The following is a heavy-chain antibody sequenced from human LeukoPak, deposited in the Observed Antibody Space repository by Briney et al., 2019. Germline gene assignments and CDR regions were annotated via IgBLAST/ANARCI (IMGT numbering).Heavy chain of an antibody. CDR3: TTRTLSIAVAGMDYFDY. Sequence: GGSLRLSCAASGFTFSNAWMSWVRQAPGKGLEWVGRIKSKTDGGTTDYAAPVKGSFTISRDDSKNTLYLQMNSLKTEDTAVYYCTTRTLSIAVAGMDYFDYWGQGTLVTVSS. CDR1: GFTFSNAW. CDR2: IKSKTDGGTT. D-gene: IGHD6-19*01. V-gene: IGHV3-15*01. J-gene: IGHJ4*02.